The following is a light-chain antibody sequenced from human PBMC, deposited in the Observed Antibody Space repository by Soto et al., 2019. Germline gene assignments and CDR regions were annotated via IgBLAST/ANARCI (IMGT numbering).Light chain of an antibody. J-gene: IGLJ1*01. CDR2: GNT. CDR3: QSYDRSLTGV. CDR1: SSNIGADFD. V-gene: IGLV1-40*01. Sequence: QSVLTRPPSVSGAPGQRITMSCTGSSSNIGADFDVYWYQQLPGAAPKLLIYGNTNRPSGVPDRFSGSKSGTSASLAITGLQAEDEADYYCQSYDRSLTGVFGTGTNVTVL.